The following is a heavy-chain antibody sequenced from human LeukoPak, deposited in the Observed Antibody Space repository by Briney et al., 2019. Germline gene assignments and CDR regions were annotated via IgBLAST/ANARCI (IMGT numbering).Heavy chain of an antibody. Sequence: KPSETLSPTCTVSGGSISSYYWSWIRQPPGKGLEWIGYIYYSGSTNYNPSLKSRVTISVDTSKNQFSLKLSSVTAADTAVYYCARGGYRDYFDYWGQGTLVTVSS. D-gene: IGHD6-13*01. CDR2: IYYSGST. V-gene: IGHV4-59*01. CDR3: ARGGYRDYFDY. J-gene: IGHJ4*02. CDR1: GGSISSYY.